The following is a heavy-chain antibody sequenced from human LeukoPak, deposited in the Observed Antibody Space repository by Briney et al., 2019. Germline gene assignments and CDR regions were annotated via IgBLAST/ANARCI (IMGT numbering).Heavy chain of an antibody. D-gene: IGHD6-19*01. V-gene: IGHV3-23*01. CDR1: GFTFSSYA. CDR3: AKGRYHRGIAVGPGAY. Sequence: PGGSLRLSCAASGFTFSSYAMSWVRQAPGKGLEWVSAISGSGGSTYYADSVKGRFTISRDNSKNTLYLQMNSLRAEDTAVYYCAKGRYHRGIAVGPGAYWGQGTLVTVSS. CDR2: ISGSGGST. J-gene: IGHJ4*02.